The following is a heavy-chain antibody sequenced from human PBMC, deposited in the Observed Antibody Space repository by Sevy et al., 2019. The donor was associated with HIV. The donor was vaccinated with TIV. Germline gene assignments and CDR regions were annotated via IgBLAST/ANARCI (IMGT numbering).Heavy chain of an antibody. CDR2: IGTAGDT. CDR1: GFTVSSYD. D-gene: IGHD2-8*01. V-gene: IGHV3-13*01. J-gene: IGHJ3*02. Sequence: GGSLRLSCAASGFTVSSYDMHWVRQATGKGLEWVSAIGTAGDTYYPGSVKGRFTISRENAKNSLYLQMNSLRAGDTAVYYCARGKVFRAFDIWGQGTMVTVSS. CDR3: ARGKVFRAFDI.